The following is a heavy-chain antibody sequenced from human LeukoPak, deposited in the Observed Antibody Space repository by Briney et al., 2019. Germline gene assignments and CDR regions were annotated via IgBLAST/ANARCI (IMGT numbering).Heavy chain of an antibody. CDR2: ISYDGSNK. V-gene: IGHV3-30-3*01. CDR1: GFTFSSYA. Sequence: GGSLRLSCAASGFTFSSYAMHWVRQAPGKGLEWVAVISYDGSNKYYADSVKGRFTIFRDNSKNTLYLQMNSLRAEDTAVYYCARDLGHCSSTSCYRDGMDVWGQGTTVTVSS. J-gene: IGHJ6*02. D-gene: IGHD2-2*02. CDR3: ARDLGHCSSTSCYRDGMDV.